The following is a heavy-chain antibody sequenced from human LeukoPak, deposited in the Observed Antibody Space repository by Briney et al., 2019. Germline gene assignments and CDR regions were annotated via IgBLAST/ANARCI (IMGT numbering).Heavy chain of an antibody. Sequence: PSETLSLTCTVSGGSISSSSYYWGWIRQPPGKGLEWIGSIYYSGSTYYNPSLKSRVTISVDTSKNQFSLKLSSVTAADTAVYYCARHRAETRRRYCSSTSCRYNWFDPWGQGTLVTVSS. J-gene: IGHJ5*02. D-gene: IGHD2-2*01. CDR2: IYYSGST. V-gene: IGHV4-39*01. CDR3: ARHRAETRRRYCSSTSCRYNWFDP. CDR1: GGSISSSSYY.